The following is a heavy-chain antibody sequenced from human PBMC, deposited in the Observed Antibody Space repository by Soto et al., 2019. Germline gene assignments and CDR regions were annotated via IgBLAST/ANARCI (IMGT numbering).Heavy chain of an antibody. D-gene: IGHD3-22*01. J-gene: IGHJ4*02. Sequence: SETLSLTCTVSGVSINNYYWSWIRQPPGKGLEWIGYSYYSGRTSYNPSLKSRVTISVDTSKNQFSLKLSSVTAADTAVYYCDREVYDSSGYYSQGGEYYYFDYWGQGTLVTVSS. CDR2: SYYSGRT. CDR3: DREVYDSSGYYSQGGEYYYFDY. CDR1: GVSINNYY. V-gene: IGHV4-59*12.